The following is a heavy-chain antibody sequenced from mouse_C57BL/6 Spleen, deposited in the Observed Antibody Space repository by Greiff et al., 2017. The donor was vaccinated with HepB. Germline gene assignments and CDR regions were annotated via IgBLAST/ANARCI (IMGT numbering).Heavy chain of an antibody. CDR1: GYTFTSYW. CDR2: IDPSDSYT. D-gene: IGHD2-3*01. V-gene: IGHV1-59*01. J-gene: IGHJ2*01. CDR3: ARSRDGYYPYYFDY. Sequence: QVQLQQPGAELVRPGTSVKLSCKASGYTFTSYWMHWVKQRPGQGLEWIGVIDPSDSYTNYNQKFKGKATLTVDTSSSTAYMQLSSLTSEDSAVYYCARSRDGYYPYYFDYWGQGTTLTVSS.